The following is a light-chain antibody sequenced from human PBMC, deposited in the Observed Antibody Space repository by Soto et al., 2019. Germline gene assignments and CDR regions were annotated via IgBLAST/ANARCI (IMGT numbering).Light chain of an antibody. CDR1: QSISPW. Sequence: DSPMTQFPSTLSASVGDRVTITRRASQSISPWLAWYQQKPGKAPKILISKASTLQSGVPPRFSGSGSGTEFTLTISSLQPDDFATYYCQQYERYPMTFGGGTKVEIK. CDR2: KAS. J-gene: IGKJ4*01. CDR3: QQYERYPMT. V-gene: IGKV1-5*03.